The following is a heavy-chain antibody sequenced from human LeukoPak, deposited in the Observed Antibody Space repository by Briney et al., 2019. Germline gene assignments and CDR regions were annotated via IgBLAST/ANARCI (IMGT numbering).Heavy chain of an antibody. CDR3: AKVSSNSYYYFDY. Sequence: PGGSLRLSCAASGFTLSSYAMSWARQAPGKGLEWVSDISGSGGSTYYADSVKGRFTISRDNSKNTLFLQMNSLRADDTAVYYCAKVSSNSYYYFDYWGQGSLVTVSS. CDR1: GFTLSSYA. J-gene: IGHJ4*02. D-gene: IGHD2-2*01. V-gene: IGHV3-23*01. CDR2: ISGSGGST.